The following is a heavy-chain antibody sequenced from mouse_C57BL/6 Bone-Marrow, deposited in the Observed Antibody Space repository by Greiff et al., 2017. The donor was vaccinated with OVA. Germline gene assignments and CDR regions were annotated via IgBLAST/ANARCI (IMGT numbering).Heavy chain of an antibody. V-gene: IGHV6-3*01. CDR3: TASVAWFAY. Sequence: EVKVEESGGGLVQPGGSMKLSCVASGFTFSNYWMNWVRQSPEKGLEWVAQIRLKSDNYATHYAESVKGRFTISRDDSKSSVYLQMNNLRAEDTGIYYCTASVAWFAYWGQGTLVTVSA. J-gene: IGHJ3*01. CDR1: GFTFSNYW. CDR2: IRLKSDNYAT.